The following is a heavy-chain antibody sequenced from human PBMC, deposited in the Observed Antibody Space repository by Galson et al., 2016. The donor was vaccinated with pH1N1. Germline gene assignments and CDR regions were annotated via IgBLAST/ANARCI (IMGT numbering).Heavy chain of an antibody. Sequence: SVKVSCKASGYTLTSYDINWVRQATGQGLEWMGWMNPNNGNADYAPKFKGRDTLTRNASINTAYMELSSLTSEDTAVHYCARGPVYWYFDLWGRGTPVIVSS. J-gene: IGHJ2*01. V-gene: IGHV1-8*01. CDR2: MNPNNGNA. CDR3: ARGPVYWYFDL. CDR1: GYTLTSYD.